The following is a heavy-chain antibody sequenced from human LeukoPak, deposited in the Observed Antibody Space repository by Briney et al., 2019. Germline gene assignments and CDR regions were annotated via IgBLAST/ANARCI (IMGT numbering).Heavy chain of an antibody. CDR2: INPSGGST. D-gene: IGHD2-15*01. J-gene: IGHJ3*02. CDR3: ARESARVIVVVVAATGPFDI. Sequence: ASVKVSCKASGYTFTSYYMHWVRQAPGQGLEWMGIINPSGGSTSYAQKFQGRVTMTRDTSTSTVYMELSSLRSEDTAVYYCARESARVIVVVVAATGPFDIWGQGTMVTVSS. V-gene: IGHV1-46*01. CDR1: GYTFTSYY.